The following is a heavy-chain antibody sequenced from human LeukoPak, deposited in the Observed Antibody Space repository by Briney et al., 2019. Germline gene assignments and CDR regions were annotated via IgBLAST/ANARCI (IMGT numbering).Heavy chain of an antibody. CDR2: IIPIFGIA. CDR1: GGTFSSYA. CDR3: ARDVLSSRYDSSGMGSFDY. Sequence: SVKVSCKASGGTFSSYAISWVRQAPGQGLEWMGRIIPIFGIANYAQKFQGRVTITADKSTSTAYMELSSLRSEDTAVYNCARDVLSSRYDSSGMGSFDYWGQGTLVTVSS. J-gene: IGHJ4*02. V-gene: IGHV1-69*04. D-gene: IGHD3-22*01.